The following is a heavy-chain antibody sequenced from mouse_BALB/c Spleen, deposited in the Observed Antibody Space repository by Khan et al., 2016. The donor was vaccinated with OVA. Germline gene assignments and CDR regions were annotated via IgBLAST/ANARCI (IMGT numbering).Heavy chain of an antibody. CDR1: GFSLTNYG. D-gene: IGHD2-10*01. Sequence: VQLQESGPGLVAPSQSLSITCTISGFSLTNYGVHWVRQPPGKGLEWLVVIWHDGSTTYNSALKSRLTISKDNSKSQVFLKMNSLQTDDTAMYFCAIQPYYHYNVMDYWGKGTSDTVSS. CDR2: IWHDGST. V-gene: IGHV2-6-1*01. J-gene: IGHJ4*01. CDR3: AIQPYYHYNVMDY.